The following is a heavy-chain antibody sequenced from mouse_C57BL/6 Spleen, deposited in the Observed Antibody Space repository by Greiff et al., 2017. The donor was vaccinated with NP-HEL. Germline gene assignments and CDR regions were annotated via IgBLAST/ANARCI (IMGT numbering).Heavy chain of an antibody. V-gene: IGHV5-4*01. CDR3: ARDPLSYEYEEWYFDY. J-gene: IGHJ2*01. CDR2: ISDGGSYT. D-gene: IGHD2-4*01. CDR1: GFTFSSYA. Sequence: DVMLVESGGGLVKPGGSLKLSCAASGFTFSSYAMSWVRQTPEKRLEWVATISDGGSYTYYPDNVKGRFTISRDNAKNNLYLQMSHLKSEDTAMYYCARDPLSYEYEEWYFDYWGQGTTLTVSS.